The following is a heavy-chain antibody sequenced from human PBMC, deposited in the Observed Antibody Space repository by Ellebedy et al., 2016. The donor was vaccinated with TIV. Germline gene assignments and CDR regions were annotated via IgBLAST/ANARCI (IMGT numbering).Heavy chain of an antibody. CDR2: INHSGST. Sequence: MPSETLSLTCAVYGGSFSGYYWSWIRQPPGKGLEWIGEINHSGSTNYNPSLKSRVTISVDTSKNQFSLKLSPVTAADTAVYYCARAGAGDYGGNSEDFDYWGQGTLVTVSS. D-gene: IGHD4-23*01. CDR3: ARAGAGDYGGNSEDFDY. J-gene: IGHJ4*02. CDR1: GGSFSGYY. V-gene: IGHV4-34*01.